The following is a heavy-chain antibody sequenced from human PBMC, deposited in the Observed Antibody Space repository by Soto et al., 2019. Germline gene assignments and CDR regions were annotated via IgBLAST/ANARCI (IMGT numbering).Heavy chain of an antibody. V-gene: IGHV3-30-3*01. J-gene: IGHJ3*02. CDR3: ARAGHYMVRGEWDAFDI. CDR2: ISYDGSNK. Sequence: QVQLVESGGGVVQPGRSLRLSCAASGFTFSSYAMHWVRQAPGKGLEWVAGISYDGSNKYYADSVKGRFTISRDNSKNALYLQMTSLRAEDTAVHYCARAGHYMVRGEWDAFDIWSQGAMVTVSS. CDR1: GFTFSSYA. D-gene: IGHD3-10*01.